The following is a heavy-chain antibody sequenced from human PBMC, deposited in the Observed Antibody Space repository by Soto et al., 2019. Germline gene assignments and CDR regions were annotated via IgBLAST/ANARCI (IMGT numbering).Heavy chain of an antibody. Sequence: ASVKVSCKASGGTFSSYAISWVRQAPGQGLEWMGGIIPIFGTANYAQKFQGRVTITADESTSTAYMELSSLRSEDTAVYYCAGGTTVVTHDAFDIWGQGTMVTVSS. CDR3: AGGTTVVTHDAFDI. V-gene: IGHV1-69*13. CDR1: GGTFSSYA. CDR2: IIPIFGTA. J-gene: IGHJ3*02. D-gene: IGHD4-17*01.